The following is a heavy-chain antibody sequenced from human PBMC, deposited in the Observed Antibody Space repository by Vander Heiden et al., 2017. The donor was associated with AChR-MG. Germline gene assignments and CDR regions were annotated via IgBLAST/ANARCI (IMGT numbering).Heavy chain of an antibody. Sequence: QLQLQESGSGLVKPSQTLSLTCAVSGGSISSGGYSWSWIRQPPGKGLEWIGYIYHSGSTYYNPSLKSRVTISVDRSKNQFSLKLSSVTAADTAVYYCASSIAALGSVGMDVWGQGTTVTVSS. V-gene: IGHV4-30-2*01. CDR1: GGSISSGGYS. J-gene: IGHJ6*02. CDR2: IYHSGST. D-gene: IGHD6-6*01. CDR3: ASSIAALGSVGMDV.